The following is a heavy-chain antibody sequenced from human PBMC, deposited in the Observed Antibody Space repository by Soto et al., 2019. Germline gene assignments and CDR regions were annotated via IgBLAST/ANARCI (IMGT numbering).Heavy chain of an antibody. CDR2: IDPSDSYT. Sequence: GESLKISCKGSGYSFTSYWISWVRQMPGKGLEWMGRIDPSDSYTKYSPSFQGHVTISADKSISTAYLQWSSLKASDTAIYYCARLNTGTRHVWGQGTMVTVSS. J-gene: IGHJ3*01. D-gene: IGHD1-1*01. CDR1: GYSFTSYW. V-gene: IGHV5-10-1*01. CDR3: ARLNTGTRHV.